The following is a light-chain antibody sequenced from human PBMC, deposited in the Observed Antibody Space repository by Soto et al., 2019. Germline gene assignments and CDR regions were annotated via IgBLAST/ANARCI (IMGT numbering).Light chain of an antibody. Sequence: EIVLTQSPVTLSLSPGERATLSCRASQSVSSYLAWYQQKPGQAPRLLIYDASNRATGIPARFSGSGSGTDLTLTISSLEPEDFAVYYCQQRSNWVTFGQGTRLEIK. V-gene: IGKV3-11*01. CDR3: QQRSNWVT. CDR1: QSVSSY. J-gene: IGKJ5*01. CDR2: DAS.